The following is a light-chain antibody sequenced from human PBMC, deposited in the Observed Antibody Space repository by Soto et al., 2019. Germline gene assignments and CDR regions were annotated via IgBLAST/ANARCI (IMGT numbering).Light chain of an antibody. Sequence: QSALTQPASVSGSPGQSITISCTGTSSDVGGYNYVSWYQQHPGKAPKLMIYDVSNRPSGVSNRFSGSKSGNTASLTISGLQAEDEADSYCISYTSSSTVVFGGGTKLTVL. CDR2: DVS. V-gene: IGLV2-14*01. CDR3: ISYTSSSTVV. J-gene: IGLJ2*01. CDR1: SSDVGGYNY.